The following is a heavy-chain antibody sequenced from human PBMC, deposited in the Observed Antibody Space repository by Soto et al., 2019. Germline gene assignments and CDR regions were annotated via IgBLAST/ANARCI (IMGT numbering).Heavy chain of an antibody. J-gene: IGHJ3*02. V-gene: IGHV3-53*01. CDR3: ARTYCSGGSCIDAFDI. CDR2: IYSGGST. D-gene: IGHD2-15*01. CDR1: GFTVSSNY. Sequence: GGSLRLSCAASGFTVSSNYMSWVRQAPGKGLEWVSVIYSGGSTYYADSVKGRFTISRDNSKNTLYLQMNSLRAEDTAVYYCARTYCSGGSCIDAFDIGGQGTRVTVSS.